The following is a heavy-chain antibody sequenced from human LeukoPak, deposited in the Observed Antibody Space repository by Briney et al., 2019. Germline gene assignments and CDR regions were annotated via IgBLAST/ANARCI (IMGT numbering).Heavy chain of an antibody. CDR3: TRLTGSYYFDY. D-gene: IGHD3-9*01. CDR1: GFTVSGNH. J-gene: IGHJ4*02. V-gene: IGHV3-53*01. Sequence: GGSLSLSCAAYGFTVSGNHMTWVRQAPGKGLEWVSVIYSGGKKSYADSVKARLTISRDNSKTHLYLQIKPLRREDPVVISCTRLTGSYYFDYWGQGTLVTVSS. CDR2: IYSGGKK.